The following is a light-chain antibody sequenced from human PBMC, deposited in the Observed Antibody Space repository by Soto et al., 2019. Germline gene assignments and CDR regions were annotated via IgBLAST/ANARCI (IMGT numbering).Light chain of an antibody. CDR1: QSVSNY. CDR2: GAS. Sequence: EIVLTQSPGTLSLSPGERATLSCRASQSVSNYLAWYQQKPGQAPRLLIYGASNRATGIPDRFSGSGSGTDFTLTITRLEPEDFAVYYCQQYGGSPRTFGQGTKVDIK. CDR3: QQYGGSPRT. J-gene: IGKJ1*01. V-gene: IGKV3-20*01.